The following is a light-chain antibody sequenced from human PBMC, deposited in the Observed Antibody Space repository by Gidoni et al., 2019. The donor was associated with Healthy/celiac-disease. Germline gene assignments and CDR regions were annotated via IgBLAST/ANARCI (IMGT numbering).Light chain of an antibody. CDR1: SSDVGSYNY. V-gene: IGLV2-14*01. CDR3: SSYTSSSPVV. J-gene: IGLJ2*01. Sequence: QSALTQPASVSGSPGQSITLSSTGTSSDVGSYNYVSWYQQLPGKAPKLMIYDVSNRPSGVSNRFAGSESGNTASLTISGLQAEDEADYYCSSYTSSSPVVFGGGTKLTVL. CDR2: DVS.